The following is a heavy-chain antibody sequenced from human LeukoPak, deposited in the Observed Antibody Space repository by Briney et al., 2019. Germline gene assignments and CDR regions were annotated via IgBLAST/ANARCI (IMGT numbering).Heavy chain of an antibody. CDR3: ARSGQLLWVGDARRPYYYAIDV. CDR1: GYTFTNYW. V-gene: IGHV5-51*01. D-gene: IGHD3-10*01. Sequence: GESLKISCKGSGYTFTNYWIGWVRQMPGKGLEWMGIIYPGDSDTRHGPSFQGQATISADKSISTAYLQWSSLGASDTAIYYCARSGQLLWVGDARRPYYYAIDVWGQGTTVTVSS. J-gene: IGHJ6*02. CDR2: IYPGDSDT.